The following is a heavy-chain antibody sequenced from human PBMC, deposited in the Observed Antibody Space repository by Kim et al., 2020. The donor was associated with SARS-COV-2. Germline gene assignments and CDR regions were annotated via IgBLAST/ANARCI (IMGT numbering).Heavy chain of an antibody. D-gene: IGHD3-3*02. CDR3: ARDPSKSGGYFDF. J-gene: IGHJ4*02. CDR1: GYTFSDSY. V-gene: IGHV1-2*02. Sequence: ASVKVSCKASGYTFSDSYMHWVRQAPGQGLECMAWINPNRGGTKYAQKFQGRVTVTRDTSISTDYMELTRLTSDDTAVYYCARDPSKSGGYFDFWGQGTLVTVSS. CDR2: INPNRGGT.